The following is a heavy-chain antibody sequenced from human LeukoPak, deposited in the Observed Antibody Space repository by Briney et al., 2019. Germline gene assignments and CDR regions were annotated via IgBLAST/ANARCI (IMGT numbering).Heavy chain of an antibody. CDR2: IRSSGRIA. J-gene: IGHJ6*03. V-gene: IGHV3-23*01. D-gene: IGHD4-17*01. CDR3: AKRATVTTTYNYYYMDV. CDR1: GFTFSSYA. Sequence: GGSLRLSCAASGFTFSSYAVSWVRQAPGKGLEWVSGIRSSGRIANLADSVQGRFTISRDNSKNTLYLQMNSLRAEDSAIYYCAKRATVTTTYNYYYMDVWGKGTTVIVSS.